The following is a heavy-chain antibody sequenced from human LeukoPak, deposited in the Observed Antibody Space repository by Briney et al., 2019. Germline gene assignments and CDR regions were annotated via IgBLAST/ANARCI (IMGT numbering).Heavy chain of an antibody. CDR1: GGTFSSYG. V-gene: IGHV1-69*06. D-gene: IGHD2-15*01. Sequence: SVKVSCKASGGTFSSYGISWVRQAPGQGLEWMGVINPICGTVNYAQKFQGRVTITADKSTSTAYMELSSLRSEDTAVYYCAKAAGCSGGSCYVPDYWGQGTLVTVSS. CDR3: AKAAGCSGGSCYVPDY. J-gene: IGHJ4*02. CDR2: INPICGTV.